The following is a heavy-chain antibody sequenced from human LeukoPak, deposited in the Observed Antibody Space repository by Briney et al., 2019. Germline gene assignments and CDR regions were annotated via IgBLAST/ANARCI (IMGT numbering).Heavy chain of an antibody. J-gene: IGHJ3*01. Sequence: ASLKVSWKASGYTFTAHYLHWVRQAPGQGLEWMGWINPNSGDTNYAQKVQGWVTMTRDTSISTAYMELNRLKSNDTALYYCARGGGWGDTDTFFFWGQGTMVTVSS. V-gene: IGHV1-2*04. CDR3: ARGGGWGDTDTFFF. CDR1: GYTFTAHY. D-gene: IGHD5-18*01. CDR2: INPNSGDT.